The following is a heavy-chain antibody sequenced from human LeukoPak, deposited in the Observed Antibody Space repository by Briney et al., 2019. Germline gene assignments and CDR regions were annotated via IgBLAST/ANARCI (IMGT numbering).Heavy chain of an antibody. J-gene: IGHJ6*03. CDR1: GFTFSSYW. V-gene: IGHV3-74*01. D-gene: IGHD3-3*01. CDR2: INSDGSST. CDR3: ARARARAIFGVVSTQINYYYYYMDV. Sequence: QPGGSLRLSCAASGFTFSSYWMHWVRQAPGKGLVWISRINSDGSSTSYADSVKGRFTISRDNAKNTLYLQMNSLRAEDTAVYYCARARARAIFGVVSTQINYYYYYMDVWGKGTTVTVSS.